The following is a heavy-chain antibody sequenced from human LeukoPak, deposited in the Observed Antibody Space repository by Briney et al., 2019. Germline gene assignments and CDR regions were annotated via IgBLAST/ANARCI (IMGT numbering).Heavy chain of an antibody. J-gene: IGHJ6*02. V-gene: IGHV1-18*01. CDR2: ISAYNGNT. CDR1: GYTFTSYG. D-gene: IGHD3-9*01. Sequence: GASMKVSCKASGYTFTSYGISWVRQAPGQGLEWMGWISAYNGNTNYAQKLQGRVTMTTDTSTSTAYMELRSLRSDDTAVYYCARAETLRYFDWLPNYYYGMDVWGQGTTVTVSS. CDR3: ARAETLRYFDWLPNYYYGMDV.